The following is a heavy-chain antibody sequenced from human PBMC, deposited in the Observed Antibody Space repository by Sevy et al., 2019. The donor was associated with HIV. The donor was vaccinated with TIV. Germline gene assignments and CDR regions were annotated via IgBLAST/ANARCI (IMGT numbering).Heavy chain of an antibody. CDR1: GFTFGDYA. D-gene: IGHD1-1*01. V-gene: IGHV3-49*04. J-gene: IGHJ4*02. CDR3: TRWKGAQYIFDY. Sequence: GGSLRLSCTGSGFTFGDYAMSWVRQAPGKGLEWVAFLKHKAYGGTLDYAASVKGRFSISRDDSKSIAHLQMNDLKTEDSSIFYCTRWKGAQYIFDYWGQGPLVTVSS. CDR2: LKHKAYGGTL.